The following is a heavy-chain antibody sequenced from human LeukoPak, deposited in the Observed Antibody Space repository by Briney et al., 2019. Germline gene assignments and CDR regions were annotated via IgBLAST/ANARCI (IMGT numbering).Heavy chain of an antibody. CDR2: INSDGSST. J-gene: IGHJ3*02. CDR1: GFTFSSYW. D-gene: IGHD3-22*01. V-gene: IGHV3-74*01. CDR3: ARVHDSSGYYYDADAFDI. Sequence: GGSLRLSCAASGFTFSSYWMHWVHQAPGKGLVWVSRINSDGSSTSYADSVKGRFTISRDNAKNTLYLQMNSLRAEDTAVYYCARVHDSSGYYYDADAFDIWGQGTMVTVSS.